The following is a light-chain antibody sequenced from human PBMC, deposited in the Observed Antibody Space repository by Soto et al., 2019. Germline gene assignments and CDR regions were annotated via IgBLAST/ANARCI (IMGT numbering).Light chain of an antibody. Sequence: EIVMTQSPATLSVSPGERATLSCRASQSVSSSYLAWYQQKPGQAPRLLIYGASSRATGIPDRFSGSGSGTDFTLTISSVEPEDFAVYYCQQRSNWPPITFGQGTRLEIK. CDR1: QSVSSSY. CDR2: GAS. J-gene: IGKJ5*01. V-gene: IGKV3D-20*02. CDR3: QQRSNWPPIT.